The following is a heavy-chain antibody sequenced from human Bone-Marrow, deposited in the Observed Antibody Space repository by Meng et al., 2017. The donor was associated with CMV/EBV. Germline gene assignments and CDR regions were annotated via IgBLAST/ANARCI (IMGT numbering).Heavy chain of an antibody. Sequence: GGSLRLSCAASGFIFSTYEMNWVRQAPGNGLEWVSYISVSGITTYYADSVKGRFTISRDNVENSLYLQINSLGAEDTAVYYCVREEGVYFYYWGQGTRVTVS. J-gene: IGHJ4*02. CDR1: GFIFSTYE. CDR2: ISVSGITT. D-gene: IGHD3-16*01. CDR3: VREEGVYFYY. V-gene: IGHV3-48*03.